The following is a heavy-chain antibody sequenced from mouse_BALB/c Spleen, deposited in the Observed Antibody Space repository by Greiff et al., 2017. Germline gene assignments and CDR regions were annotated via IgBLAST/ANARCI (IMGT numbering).Heavy chain of an antibody. CDR1: GFTFSSYA. J-gene: IGHJ2*01. Sequence: EVKVVESGGGLVKPGGSLKLSCAASGFTFSSYAMSWVRQTPEKRLEWVATISSGGSYTYYPDSVKGRFTISRDNAKNTLYLQMSSLRSEDTAMYYCARVHFYYGSSWYFDYWGQGTTLTVSS. CDR2: ISSGGSYT. CDR3: ARVHFYYGSSWYFDY. D-gene: IGHD1-1*01. V-gene: IGHV5-9-3*01.